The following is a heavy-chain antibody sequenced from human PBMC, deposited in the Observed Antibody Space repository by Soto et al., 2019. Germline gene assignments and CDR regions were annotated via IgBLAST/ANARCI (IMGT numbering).Heavy chain of an antibody. J-gene: IGHJ6*03. Sequence: GESLKISCKGSGYSFTSYWIGWVRQMPGKGLEWMGIIYPGDSDTRYSPSFQGQVTISADKSISTAYLQWSSLKAPDTAMYYCARRTRLTTNYYYYYMDVWGKGTTVTVSS. D-gene: IGHD4-17*01. CDR2: IYPGDSDT. CDR1: GYSFTSYW. V-gene: IGHV5-51*01. CDR3: ARRTRLTTNYYYYYMDV.